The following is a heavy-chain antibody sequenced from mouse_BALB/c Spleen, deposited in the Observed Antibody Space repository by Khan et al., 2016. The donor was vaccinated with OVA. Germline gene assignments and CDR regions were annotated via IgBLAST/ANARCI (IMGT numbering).Heavy chain of an antibody. J-gene: IGHJ4*01. CDR1: GYTFTDYV. CDR3: GGAATDNYTVDS. V-gene: IGHV1S136*01. CDR2: IYTYNDDT. D-gene: IGHD1-1*01. Sequence: EVQLVESGPELVQPGASVKLSCKTSGYTFTDYVMHWVKQKPGQGLEWIGYIYTYNDDTESTERFRGQATLTLDKSSTTAYMELNRLTSEDSATYYGGGAATDNYTVDSWGQGTSVTVSS.